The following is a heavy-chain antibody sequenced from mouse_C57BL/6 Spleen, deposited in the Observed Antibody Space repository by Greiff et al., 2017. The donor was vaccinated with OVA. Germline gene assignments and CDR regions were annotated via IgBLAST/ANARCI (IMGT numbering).Heavy chain of an antibody. CDR2: INPGSGGT. CDR1: GYAFTNYL. CDR3: ARRDDDYEGSAMDY. J-gene: IGHJ4*01. V-gene: IGHV1-54*01. D-gene: IGHD2-4*01. Sequence: VQLQQSGAELVRPGTSVKVSCKASGYAFTNYLIEWVKQRPGQGLEWIGVINPGSGGTNYNEKFKGKATLTADKSSSTAYMQLSSLTSADDAVYYCARRDDDYEGSAMDYWGQGTSVTVSS.